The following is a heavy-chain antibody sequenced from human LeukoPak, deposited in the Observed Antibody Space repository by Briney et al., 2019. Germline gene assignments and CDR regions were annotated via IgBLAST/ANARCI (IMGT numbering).Heavy chain of an antibody. J-gene: IGHJ5*01. Sequence: GGSLRLSCAASGFTFSSFAMTWVRQAPGKGLEWVSAVSGSGGSTYYADSVKGRFTISRDNSKNTLYLQVNSLRAEDTAVYYCARDCRLNCARQPGFDSWGQGTLVTVSS. D-gene: IGHD1-1*01. V-gene: IGHV3-23*01. CDR2: VSGSGGST. CDR3: ARDCRLNCARQPGFDS. CDR1: GFTFSSFA.